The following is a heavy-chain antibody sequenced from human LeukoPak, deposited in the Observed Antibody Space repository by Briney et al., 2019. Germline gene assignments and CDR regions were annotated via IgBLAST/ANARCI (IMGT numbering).Heavy chain of an antibody. CDR1: GGTFSSYA. Sequence: SVKVSCKASGGTFSSYAISWVRQAPGQGLEWMGGIIPIFGTANYAQKFQGRVTMTTDTSTSTAYMELRSLRSDDTAVYYCARDGDYYDSSEPDYWGQGTLVTVSS. CDR3: ARDGDYYDSSEPDY. CDR2: IIPIFGTA. V-gene: IGHV1-69*05. J-gene: IGHJ4*02. D-gene: IGHD3-22*01.